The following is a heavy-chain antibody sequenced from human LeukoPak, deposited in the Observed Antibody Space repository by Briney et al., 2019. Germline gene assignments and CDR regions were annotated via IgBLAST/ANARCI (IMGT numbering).Heavy chain of an antibody. J-gene: IGHJ4*02. CDR2: ISSSGSTI. D-gene: IGHD6-13*01. CDR1: GFTFSDYY. V-gene: IGHV3-11*04. Sequence: PGGSLRLSCAASGFTFSDYYMSWIRQAPGKGLEWVSYISSSGSTIYYADSVEGRFTISRDNAKNSLYLQMNSLRAEDTAVYYCARARFEAAAIYFDYWGQGTLVTVSS. CDR3: ARARFEAAAIYFDY.